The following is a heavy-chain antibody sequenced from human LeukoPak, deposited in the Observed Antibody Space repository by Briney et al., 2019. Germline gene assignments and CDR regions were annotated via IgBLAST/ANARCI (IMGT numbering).Heavy chain of an antibody. CDR1: GYRFANYW. CDR2: IYPGDSDT. J-gene: IGHJ4*02. Sequence: GESLKISCKASGYRFANYWIGWARQMPGKGLEWMGIIYPGDSDTRYSPSFQGQVTISADKSISTAYLQWSSLKASDTAMYYCALEGGYDSSGYEDYWGQGTLVTVSS. V-gene: IGHV5-51*01. CDR3: ALEGGYDSSGYEDY. D-gene: IGHD3-22*01.